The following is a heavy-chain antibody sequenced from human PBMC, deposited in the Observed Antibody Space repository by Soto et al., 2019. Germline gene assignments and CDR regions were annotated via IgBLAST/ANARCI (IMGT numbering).Heavy chain of an antibody. CDR3: ARGLNGYSHYFDY. V-gene: IGHV1-3*01. D-gene: IGHD5-18*01. CDR1: GYTFTSYA. J-gene: IGHJ4*02. Sequence: QVQLVQSGAEVKKPGASVKVSCKASGYTFTSYAMHWVRQAPGQRLEWMGWINAGNGNTKYSQKFQGRVTITSDTSASTAYMELSSLRSEDTAVYYCARGLNGYSHYFDYWGQGTLVTVSS. CDR2: INAGNGNT.